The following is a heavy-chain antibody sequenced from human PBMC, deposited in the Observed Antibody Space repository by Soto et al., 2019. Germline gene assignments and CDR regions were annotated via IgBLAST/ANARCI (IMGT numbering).Heavy chain of an antibody. CDR2: ISGGGSSI. J-gene: IGHJ5*02. Sequence: EVQLLESGGGLVQPGGSLRLSCAASGFTFSNYARTWVRQVPGKGREGVSGISGGGSSIYYADSVKGRFTISRDNSKNTLYLQMNSLRAEDTAVYYCAKGGDSSSWKNWFDPWGQGTLVTVSS. CDR3: AKGGDSSSWKNWFDP. D-gene: IGHD6-13*01. V-gene: IGHV3-23*01. CDR1: GFTFSNYA.